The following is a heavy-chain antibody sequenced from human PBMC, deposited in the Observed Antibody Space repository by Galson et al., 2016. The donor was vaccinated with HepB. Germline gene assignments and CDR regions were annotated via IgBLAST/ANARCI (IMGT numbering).Heavy chain of an antibody. V-gene: IGHV3-23*01. CDR1: GFTISNYV. CDR3: AKTPKKGENGGLLNY. J-gene: IGHJ4*02. Sequence: SLRLSCAASGFTISNYVMTWVRQAPGMGLEWVSGISTTGSTTYYADSVKGRFTISRDNSKNTLYLQMSGLRADDTAVYYCAKTPKKGENGGLLNYWGQGTRVTVSS. CDR2: ISTTGSTT. D-gene: IGHD2-15*01.